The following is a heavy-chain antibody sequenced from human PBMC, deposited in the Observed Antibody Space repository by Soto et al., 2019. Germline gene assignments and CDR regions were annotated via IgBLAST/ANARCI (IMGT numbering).Heavy chain of an antibody. D-gene: IGHD6-25*01. J-gene: IGHJ6*02. V-gene: IGHV3-33*01. CDR3: ARDPRSSGYWDF. CDR2: LWHDGSNR. CDR1: GFTLTNFA. Sequence: QVQLVESGGGVVLPGGSLRLSCTASGFTLTNFAMHWVRQAPGKGLEWVELLWHDGSNRYYLDSVKGRFTISRDTSKNTLSLDMPGLSVEGPALDYCARDPRSSGYWDFWGQGTPVNVSS.